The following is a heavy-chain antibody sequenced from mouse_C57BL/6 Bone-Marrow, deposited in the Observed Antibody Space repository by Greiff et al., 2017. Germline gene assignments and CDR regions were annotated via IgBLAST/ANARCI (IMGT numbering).Heavy chain of an antibody. CDR3: TSRNYGSSYYFDY. V-gene: IGHV1-15*01. CDR2: IDPETGGT. J-gene: IGHJ2*01. D-gene: IGHD1-1*01. Sequence: VQLQQSGAELVRPGASVTLSCKASGYTFTDYEMHWVKQTPVHGLEWIGAIDPETGGTAYNQKFKGKAILTADKSSSTAYMERRSLTSEDSAFYYCTSRNYGSSYYFDYWGQGTTLTVSS. CDR1: GYTFTDYE.